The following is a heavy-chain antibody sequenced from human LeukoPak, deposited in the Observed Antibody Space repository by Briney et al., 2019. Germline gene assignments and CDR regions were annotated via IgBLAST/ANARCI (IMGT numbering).Heavy chain of an antibody. CDR2: IYHSGST. Sequence: PSETLSLTCTVSGGSISSGGYYWSWIRQPPGKGLEWIGYIYHSGSTYYNPSLKSRVTISVDRSKNQFSLKLSSVTAADTAVYYCARDLGPRSGSSWRPYWYFDLWGRGTLVTVSS. V-gene: IGHV4-30-2*01. CDR1: GGSISSGGYY. J-gene: IGHJ2*01. CDR3: ARDLGPRSGSSWRPYWYFDL. D-gene: IGHD6-13*01.